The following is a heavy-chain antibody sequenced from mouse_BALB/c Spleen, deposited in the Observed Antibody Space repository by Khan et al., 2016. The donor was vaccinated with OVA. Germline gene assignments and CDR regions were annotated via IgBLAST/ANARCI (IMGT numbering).Heavy chain of an antibody. Sequence: EVQLQESGPDLVKPSQSLSLTCTVTGYSITSGYSWHWIRQFPGNELEWMGYIPYGGNTNYNPSLKSRISITRDTSMNQLFLQLNSVATEDTATYCCARAGRWVSYWGQGTMVTVTA. V-gene: IGHV3-1*02. CDR1: GYSITSGYS. D-gene: IGHD4-1*01. J-gene: IGHJ3*01. CDR3: ARAGRWVSY. CDR2: IPYGGNT.